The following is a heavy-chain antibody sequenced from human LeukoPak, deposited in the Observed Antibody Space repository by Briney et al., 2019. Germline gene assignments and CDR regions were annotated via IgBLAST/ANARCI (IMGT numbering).Heavy chain of an antibody. CDR2: ISYDGSNK. V-gene: IGHV3-30-3*01. CDR1: GFTFSSYA. J-gene: IGHJ4*02. D-gene: IGHD3-22*01. Sequence: GGSLRLSCAASGFTFSSYAMHWVRRAPGKGLEWVAVISYDGSNKYYADSVKGRFTISRDNSKNTLYLQMNSLRAEDTAVYYCASSSTVVYYWGQGALVTVSS. CDR3: ASSSTVVYY.